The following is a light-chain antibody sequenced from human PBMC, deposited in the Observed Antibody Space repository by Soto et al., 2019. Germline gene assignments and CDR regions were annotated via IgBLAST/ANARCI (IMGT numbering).Light chain of an antibody. V-gene: IGKV1-6*01. CDR3: LQDYDYPLT. CDR2: AAS. Sequence: AIQMTQSSFFLFSSVGDRVTISCRASQGVRDDFGWYQQKPGKAPKPLISAASSLQSGVPSRLSVSGSGTDFTLTISSLQPEDFATYYCLQDYDYPLTFGGGTKVQI. J-gene: IGKJ4*01. CDR1: QGVRDD.